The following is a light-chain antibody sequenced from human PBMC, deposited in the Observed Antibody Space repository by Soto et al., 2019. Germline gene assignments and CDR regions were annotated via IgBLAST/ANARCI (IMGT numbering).Light chain of an antibody. CDR3: QQYNNGWT. V-gene: IGKV3-15*01. Sequence: EIVMTQSPATLSVSPGERATLSCRANQSVSNNLAWYQKNFGQAPRLLIYGAYTKATGIPVRFSGGGSGREFTLTISSLQSEDFAVYYCQQYNNGWTSGHGTRVKIK. CDR2: GAY. J-gene: IGKJ1*01. CDR1: QSVSNN.